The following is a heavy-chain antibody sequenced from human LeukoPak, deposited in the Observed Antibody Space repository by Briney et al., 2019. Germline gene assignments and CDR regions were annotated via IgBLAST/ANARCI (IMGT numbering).Heavy chain of an antibody. Sequence: PGGSLRLSCTASGFTFGDYAMSWVRQAPGKGLEWVSFIRSKAYGGTTEYAASVKGRFTISRDDSKSIAYLQMNSLKTEDTAVYYCTSRTITIFGVVDDAFDIWGQGTMVTVSS. CDR1: GFTFGDYA. CDR2: IRSKAYGGTT. CDR3: TSRTITIFGVVDDAFDI. J-gene: IGHJ3*02. V-gene: IGHV3-49*04. D-gene: IGHD3-3*01.